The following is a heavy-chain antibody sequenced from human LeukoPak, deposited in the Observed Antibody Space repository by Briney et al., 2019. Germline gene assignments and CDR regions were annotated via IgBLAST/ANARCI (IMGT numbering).Heavy chain of an antibody. Sequence: SETLSLTCTVSGGSISSSSYYWSWIRQPPGKGLEWIGEINHSGSTNYNPSLKSRVTISVDTSKNQFSLKLSSVTAADTAVYYCARGRYGSGSYYHTFYYMDVWGKGTTVTVSS. CDR1: GGSISSSSYY. D-gene: IGHD3-10*01. CDR3: ARGRYGSGSYYHTFYYMDV. CDR2: INHSGST. V-gene: IGHV4-39*07. J-gene: IGHJ6*03.